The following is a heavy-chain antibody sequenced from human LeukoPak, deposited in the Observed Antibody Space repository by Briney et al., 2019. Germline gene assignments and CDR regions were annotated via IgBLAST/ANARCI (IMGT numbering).Heavy chain of an antibody. CDR1: GFTFSSYE. J-gene: IGHJ4*02. Sequence: PGGSLRLSCAASGFTFSSYEMNWVRQAPGKGLEWVAVSYSSGSRHYAESVKGRFTISRDNSKNTLYLQMNSLRAEDTALYYCARVWELSFDYWGQGTLVTVSS. CDR2: SYSSGSR. D-gene: IGHD1-26*01. CDR3: ARVWELSFDY. V-gene: IGHV3-53*01.